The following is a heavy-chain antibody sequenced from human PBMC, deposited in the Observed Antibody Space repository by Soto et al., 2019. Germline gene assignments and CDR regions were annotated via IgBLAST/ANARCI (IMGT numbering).Heavy chain of an antibody. V-gene: IGHV3-30*18. J-gene: IGHJ6*02. CDR3: AKDRRYCSSTSCHFSSYGMDV. D-gene: IGHD2-2*01. CDR2: ISYDGSNK. Sequence: PGGSLRLSCAASGFTFSSYGMHWVRQAPGKGLEWVAVISYDGSNKYYADSVKGRFTISRDNSKNTLYLQMNSLRAEDTAVYYCAKDRRYCSSTSCHFSSYGMDVWGQGTTVTVSS. CDR1: GFTFSSYG.